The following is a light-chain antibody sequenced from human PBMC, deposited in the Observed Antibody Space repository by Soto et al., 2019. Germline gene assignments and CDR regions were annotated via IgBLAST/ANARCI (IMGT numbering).Light chain of an antibody. CDR3: AAWDDSLGAVV. CDR1: TSNLGNNN. J-gene: IGLJ2*01. V-gene: IGLV1-47*02. Sequence: QSVLTQPPSASATPGQRITISCSGSTSNLGNNNAYWYWHDPGTNPQLLIHHNTLRPSWVPDRFSGSKSGTYAALAISGLQSDDELDYYCAAWDDSLGAVVFGGGTKLTVL. CDR2: HNT.